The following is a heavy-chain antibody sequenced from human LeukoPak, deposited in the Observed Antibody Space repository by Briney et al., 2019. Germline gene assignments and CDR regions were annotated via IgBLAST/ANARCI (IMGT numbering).Heavy chain of an antibody. J-gene: IGHJ4*02. CDR2: ISSSGSTI. D-gene: IGHD3-10*01. CDR1: GFTFSSYE. CDR3: AKSLGGDYGSGSYYVVFDS. Sequence: GGSLRLSCAASGFTFSSYEMNWVRQAPGKGLEWVSYISSSGSTIYYADSVKGRFTISRDTSKNTLWLQMNSLRVDDTALYYCAKSLGGDYGSGSYYVVFDSWGQGTLVTVSS. V-gene: IGHV3-48*03.